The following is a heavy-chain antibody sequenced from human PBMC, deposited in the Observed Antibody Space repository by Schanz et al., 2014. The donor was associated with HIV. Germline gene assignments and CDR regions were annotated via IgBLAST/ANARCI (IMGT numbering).Heavy chain of an antibody. CDR2: IWYDGSNK. D-gene: IGHD6-19*01. J-gene: IGHJ3*02. CDR3: AKDLRQWLARGGNPLDI. Sequence: QVQLVESGGGVVQPGRSLRLSCAASGFTFSSYGMHWVRQAPGKGLEWVAVIWYDGSNKYYADSVKGRFTTSRDNSKNTXXXQMNSLRPEDTAVYFCAKDLRQWLARGGNPLDIWGQGTMVTVS. CDR1: GFTFSSYG. V-gene: IGHV3-33*06.